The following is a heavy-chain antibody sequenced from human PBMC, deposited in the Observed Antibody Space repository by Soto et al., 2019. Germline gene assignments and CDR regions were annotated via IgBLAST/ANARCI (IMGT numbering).Heavy chain of an antibody. V-gene: IGHV3-30*18. CDR1: GFTFSSYG. CDR2: ISYDGSNK. Sequence: PGGSLRLSCAASGFTFSSYGMHWVRQAPGKGLEWVAVISYDGSNKYYADSVKGRFTISRDNSKNTLYLQMNSLRAEDTAVYYCAKDAIVVVPAAYYYGMDVWGQGTTVTVSS. D-gene: IGHD2-2*01. CDR3: AKDAIVVVPAAYYYGMDV. J-gene: IGHJ6*02.